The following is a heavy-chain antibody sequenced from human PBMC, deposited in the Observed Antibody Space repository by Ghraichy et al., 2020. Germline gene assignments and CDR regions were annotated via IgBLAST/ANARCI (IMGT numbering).Heavy chain of an antibody. D-gene: IGHD6-19*01. CDR2: INHSGST. CDR3: ARMGKTPCWQVRYYYYGMYV. J-gene: IGHJ6*04. Sequence: SETLSLTCAVYGGSFSGYYWSWIRQPPGKGLEWIGEINHSGSTNYNPSLKSRVTISVDTSKNQFSLKLSSVTAADTAVYYCARMGKTPCWQVRYYYYGMYVWGTGTTVTVSS. V-gene: IGHV4-34*01. CDR1: GGSFSGYY.